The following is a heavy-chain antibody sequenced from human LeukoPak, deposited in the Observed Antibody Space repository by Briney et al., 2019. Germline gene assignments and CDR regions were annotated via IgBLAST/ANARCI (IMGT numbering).Heavy chain of an antibody. D-gene: IGHD2-2*01. CDR2: IYYSGST. J-gene: IGHJ4*02. CDR1: GGSISSSSNY. V-gene: IGHV4-39*01. Sequence: KPSETLSLTCAVSGGSISSSSNYWGWIRRPPGKGLEWIGGIYYSGSTNYNPSLKSRVTISLDTSKNQFSLKLSSVTAADTAVYYCARQDYPSQFCSSTSCQMYYFDYWGQGTLVTVSS. CDR3: ARQDYPSQFCSSTSCQMYYFDY.